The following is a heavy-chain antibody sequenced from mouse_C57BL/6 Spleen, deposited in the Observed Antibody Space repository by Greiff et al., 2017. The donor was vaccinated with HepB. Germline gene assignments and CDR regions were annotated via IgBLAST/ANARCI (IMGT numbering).Heavy chain of an antibody. Sequence: QVQLQQPGAELVRPGSSVKLSCKASGYTFTSYWMHWVKQRPIQGLEWIGNIDPSDSETHYNQKFKDKATLTVDKSSSTAYMQLSSLTSEDSAVYYCARTGYSNNWYFDVWGTGTTVTVSS. J-gene: IGHJ1*03. CDR3: ARTGYSNNWYFDV. V-gene: IGHV1-52*01. D-gene: IGHD2-5*01. CDR1: GYTFTSYW. CDR2: IDPSDSET.